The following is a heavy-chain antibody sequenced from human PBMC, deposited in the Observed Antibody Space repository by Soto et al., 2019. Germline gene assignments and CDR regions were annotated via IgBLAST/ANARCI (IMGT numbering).Heavy chain of an antibody. V-gene: IGHV1-18*01. J-gene: IGHJ4*02. Sequence: QVQLVQSGAEVKKPGASVKVSCKASGYTFTNFGISWVRQAPGQGLEWMGWISAYNGNTNYAQNFQGRVTMTTDTSRSAAYRGLRSLRSGDTAVYYGARGGTPIDYWGQGTRVTVSS. CDR2: ISAYNGNT. D-gene: IGHD3-16*01. CDR1: GYTFTNFG. CDR3: ARGGTPIDY.